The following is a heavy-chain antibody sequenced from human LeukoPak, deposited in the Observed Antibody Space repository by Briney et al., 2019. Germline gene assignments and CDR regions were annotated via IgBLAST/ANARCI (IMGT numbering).Heavy chain of an antibody. CDR1: GFTFSSYS. J-gene: IGHJ4*02. CDR3: AKSLNYYDSSGYYLDY. Sequence: GGSLRLSCAASGFTFSSYSMNWVRQAPGKGLEWVSYISSSSSTIYYADSVKGRFTISRDNAKNSLYLQMNSLGAEDTALYYCAKSLNYYDSSGYYLDYWGQGTLVTVSS. D-gene: IGHD3-22*01. CDR2: ISSSSSTI. V-gene: IGHV3-48*04.